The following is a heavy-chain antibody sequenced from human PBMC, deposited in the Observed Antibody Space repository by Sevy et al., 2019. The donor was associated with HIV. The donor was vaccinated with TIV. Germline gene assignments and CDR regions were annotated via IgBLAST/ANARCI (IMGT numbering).Heavy chain of an antibody. CDR1: GFTFSSYS. Sequence: GGSLRLSCAASGFTFSSYSMNWVRQAPGKGLEWVSYISSSSSTIYSADSVKGRFTISRDNAKNSLYLQMNSLRDEDTVVYYCARSPYYYDSSGYYYYYYGMDVWGQGTTVTVSS. CDR2: ISSSSSTI. V-gene: IGHV3-48*02. J-gene: IGHJ6*02. D-gene: IGHD3-22*01. CDR3: ARSPYYYDSSGYYYYYYGMDV.